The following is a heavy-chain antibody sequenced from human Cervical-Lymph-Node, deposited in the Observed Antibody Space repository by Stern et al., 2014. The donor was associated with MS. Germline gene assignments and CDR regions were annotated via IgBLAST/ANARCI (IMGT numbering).Heavy chain of an antibody. V-gene: IGHV1-18*01. Sequence: VQLVESGAELKKPGASVKVSCTASGYTFTSYGISWVRQAPGTGLEWMGWISAYNGNTNYSQKIQGRVTMTTDTSTSTAYMELRSLRSDDTAVYYCARDRHCSSTSCPLGHWGQGTLVTVSS. CDR3: ARDRHCSSTSCPLGH. D-gene: IGHD2-2*01. J-gene: IGHJ4*02. CDR1: GYTFTSYG. CDR2: ISAYNGNT.